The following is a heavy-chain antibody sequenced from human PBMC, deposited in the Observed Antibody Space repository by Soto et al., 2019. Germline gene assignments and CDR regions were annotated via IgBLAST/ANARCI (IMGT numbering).Heavy chain of an antibody. V-gene: IGHV1-3*01. CDR2: INAGNGNT. J-gene: IGHJ6*02. D-gene: IGHD3-22*01. Sequence: ASVKVSCKTSGYTYTSYAMHWVRQAPGQRLEWMGWINAGNGNTKYSQKFQGRVTITRDTSASTAYMELSSLRSEDTAVYYCARAIRPYYYDSSGYYDGPYYYYGMDAWGQGTTVTVSS. CDR3: ARAIRPYYYDSSGYYDGPYYYYGMDA. CDR1: GYTYTSYA.